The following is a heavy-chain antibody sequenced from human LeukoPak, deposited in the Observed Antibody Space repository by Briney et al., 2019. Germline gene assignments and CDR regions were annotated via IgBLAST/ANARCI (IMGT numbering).Heavy chain of an antibody. CDR1: GYTFTGHS. V-gene: IGHV1-2*02. Sequence: ASVTVSCKASGYTFTGHSIHWVRQAPGQGLEWMGYVDPSNDDTNYAPKFHDRVTMTGDTSIRTAYMELSRLTSDDTAVYYCARSLFVAFTDWGEGTLVIVSS. D-gene: IGHD2-21*01. J-gene: IGHJ4*02. CDR3: ARSLFVAFTD. CDR2: VDPSNDDT.